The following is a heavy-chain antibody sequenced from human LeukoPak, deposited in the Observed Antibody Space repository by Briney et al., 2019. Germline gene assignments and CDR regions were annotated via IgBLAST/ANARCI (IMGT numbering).Heavy chain of an antibody. Sequence: GGSLRLSCAASGFTVSSNYMSWVRQAPGKGLEWVSVIYSGGSTYYADSVKGRFTISRDNAKNSLYLQMNSLRDEDTAVYYCAREGYSYGYGMDVWGQGTTVTVSS. CDR3: AREGYSYGYGMDV. D-gene: IGHD5-18*01. CDR1: GFTVSSNY. J-gene: IGHJ6*02. CDR2: IYSGGST. V-gene: IGHV3-66*01.